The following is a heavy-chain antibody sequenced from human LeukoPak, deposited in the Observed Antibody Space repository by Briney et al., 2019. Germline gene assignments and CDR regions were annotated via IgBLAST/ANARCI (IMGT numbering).Heavy chain of an antibody. CDR2: FNHNWGA. D-gene: IGHD3-10*01. J-gene: IGHJ4*02. CDR1: SGSFSGYY. V-gene: IGHV4-34*01. Sequence: SETLSLTCGVYSGSFSGYYWTWFRQPPGKGLEWIGEFNHNWGAKYNPSLKSRATISVDTSNNHLSLSLNSVTAADTAVYYCAASLWFGIYPDYWGQGSLVTVSS. CDR3: AASLWFGIYPDY.